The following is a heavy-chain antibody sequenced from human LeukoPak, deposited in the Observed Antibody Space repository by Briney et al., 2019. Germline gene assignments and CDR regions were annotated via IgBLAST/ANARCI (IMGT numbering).Heavy chain of an antibody. Sequence: GGSLRPSCAASGFTITTYAMGWVRQAPGKGLEWVSAISGSGGSTYYADSVKGRFTISRDNSKNTLYLQMNSLRAEDTAVYYCAKPGGSGSYYRGYFDYWGQGTLVTVSS. D-gene: IGHD3-10*01. CDR1: GFTITTYA. CDR3: AKPGGSGSYYRGYFDY. J-gene: IGHJ4*02. CDR2: ISGSGGST. V-gene: IGHV3-23*01.